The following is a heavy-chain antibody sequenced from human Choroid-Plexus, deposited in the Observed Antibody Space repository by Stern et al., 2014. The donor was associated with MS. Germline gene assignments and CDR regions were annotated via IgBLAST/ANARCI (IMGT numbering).Heavy chain of an antibody. CDR2: IVPIFEKS. D-gene: IGHD4-23*01. CDR1: GATFSTNG. J-gene: IGHJ5*02. V-gene: IGHV1-69*01. CDR3: AREHHGGNFAA. Sequence: VQLVESGAEVKKPGSSVKVSCKVSGATFSTNGISWGRQGPGQGLEGMGAIVPIFEKSNYAQKFRGRVSITADESTNTAYMELTSLTSEDTGVYYCAREHHGGNFAAWGQGTLVTVSS.